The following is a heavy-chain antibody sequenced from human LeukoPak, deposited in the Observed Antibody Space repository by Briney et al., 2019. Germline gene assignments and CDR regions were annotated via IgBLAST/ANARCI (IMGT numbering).Heavy chain of an antibody. CDR3: ARASDIVVVVAVIFHY. CDR2: INPNSGGT. V-gene: IGHV1-2*02. Sequence: ASVKVSCKASGYTFTDYYMHWVRQAPGQGLEWMGWINPNSGGTNYAQKFQGRVTMTRDTSISTAYMELSRLRSDGTAVYYCARASDIVVVVAVIFHYWGQGTLVTVSS. D-gene: IGHD2-15*01. CDR1: GYTFTDYY. J-gene: IGHJ4*02.